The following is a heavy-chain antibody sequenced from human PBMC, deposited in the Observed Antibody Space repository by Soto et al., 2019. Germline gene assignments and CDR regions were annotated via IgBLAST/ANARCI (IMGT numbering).Heavy chain of an antibody. V-gene: IGHV3-48*02. J-gene: IGHJ1*01. CDR3: ARPLAVAXKGSFQH. CDR1: GFTFSSYS. Sequence: GGSLRLSCAASGFTFSSYSMNWVRQAPGKGLEWVSYISSSSSTIYHADSVKGRFTISRDNAKNSLYLQMNSLRDEDTAVYYCARPLAVAXKGSFQHWGQGTLVTVSS. CDR2: ISSSSSTI. D-gene: IGHD6-19*01.